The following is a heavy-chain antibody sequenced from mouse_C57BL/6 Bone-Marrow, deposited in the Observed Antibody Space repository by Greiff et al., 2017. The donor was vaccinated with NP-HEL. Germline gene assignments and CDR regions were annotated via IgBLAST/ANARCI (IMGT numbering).Heavy chain of an antibody. CDR3: ARSPTGRDWYFDV. CDR2: ISSGSSTI. J-gene: IGHJ1*03. V-gene: IGHV5-17*01. Sequence: EVKLVESGGGLVKPGGSLKLSCAASGFTFSDYGMHWVRQAPEKGLEWVAYISSGSSTIYYADTVKGRFTISRDNAKNTLFLQMTSLRSEDTAMYYCARSPTGRDWYFDVWGTGTTVTVSS. D-gene: IGHD4-1*01. CDR1: GFTFSDYG.